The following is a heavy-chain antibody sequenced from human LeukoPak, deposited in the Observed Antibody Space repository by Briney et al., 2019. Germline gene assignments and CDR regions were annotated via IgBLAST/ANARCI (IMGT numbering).Heavy chain of an antibody. D-gene: IGHD3-10*01. CDR1: GGSISSYY. J-gene: IGHJ2*01. CDR3: GSTNYNPSHKSRVTISVDTSKNQFSLKLSSVTAADTAVYYCARGHYVWGSYRPWYFDL. CDR2: IYYSGST. V-gene: IGHV4-59*01. Sequence: SENLSLTCTVSGGSISSYYWSWIRQPPGKGLEWIGYIYYSGSTNYNPSLKRRVTTSVDTSNKHFFLKRSSGTAADTAVYYSGSTNYNPSHKSRVTISVDTSKNQFSLKLSSVTAADTAVYYCARGHYVWGSYRPWYFDLWGRGTLVTVSS.